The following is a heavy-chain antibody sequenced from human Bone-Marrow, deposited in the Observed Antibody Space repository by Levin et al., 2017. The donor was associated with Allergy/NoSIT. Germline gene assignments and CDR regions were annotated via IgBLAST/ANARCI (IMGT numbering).Heavy chain of an antibody. CDR1: GYTFTSYG. D-gene: IGHD3-10*01. Sequence: GESLKISCKASGYTFTSYGISWVRQAPGQGLEWMGWISAYNGNTNYAQKLQGRVTMTTDTSTSTAYMELRSLRSDDTAVYYCAISMVRGGYSPGRAFDIWGQGTMVTVSS. J-gene: IGHJ3*02. V-gene: IGHV1-18*01. CDR2: ISAYNGNT. CDR3: AISMVRGGYSPGRAFDI.